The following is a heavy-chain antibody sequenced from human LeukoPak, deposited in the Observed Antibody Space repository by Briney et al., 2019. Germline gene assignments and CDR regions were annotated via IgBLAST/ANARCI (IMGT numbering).Heavy chain of an antibody. CDR3: ARGDTKYSYGLFDY. Sequence: ASVKVSCKASGYTFTGYYMHWVRQAPGQGLEWMGWINPNSGGTNYAQKFQGRVTMTRDTSISTAYMELSRLRSDDTAVYYCARGDTKYSYGLFDYWGQGTLVTVSS. J-gene: IGHJ4*02. CDR2: INPNSGGT. V-gene: IGHV1-2*02. D-gene: IGHD5-18*01. CDR1: GYTFTGYY.